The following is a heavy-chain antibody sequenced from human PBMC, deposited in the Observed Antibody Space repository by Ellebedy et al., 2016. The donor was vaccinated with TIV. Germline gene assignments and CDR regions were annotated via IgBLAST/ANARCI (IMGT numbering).Heavy chain of an antibody. D-gene: IGHD1-26*01. CDR3: TIGPGGGSYPY. CDR1: GGSISSSNW. CDR2: IYHSGST. Sequence: MPSETLSLTCAVSGGSISSSNWWSWVRQPPGKGLEWIGEIYHSGSTNYNPSLKSRVTISVDKSKNQFSLNLTSVTAADTAVYYCTIGPGGGSYPYWGQGTLVTVSS. J-gene: IGHJ4*02. V-gene: IGHV4-4*02.